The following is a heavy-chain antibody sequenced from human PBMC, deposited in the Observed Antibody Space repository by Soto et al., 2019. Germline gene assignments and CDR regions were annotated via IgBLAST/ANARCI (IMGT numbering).Heavy chain of an antibody. Sequence: GGSLRLSCAASGFTFTRYSMNWVRQAPGKGLGWVSSISSTTNYIYYGDSMKGRFTISRDNAKNSLYLEMNSLRAEDTAVYYCARESEDLTSNFDYWGQGTLVTVS. J-gene: IGHJ4*02. CDR3: ARESEDLTSNFDY. CDR1: GFTFTRYS. CDR2: ISSTTNYI. V-gene: IGHV3-21*06.